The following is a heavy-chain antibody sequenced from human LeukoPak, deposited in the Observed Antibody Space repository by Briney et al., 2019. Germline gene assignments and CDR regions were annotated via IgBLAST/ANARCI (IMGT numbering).Heavy chain of an antibody. J-gene: IGHJ4*02. V-gene: IGHV4-61*02. Sequence: SQTLSLTCTVSGGSISSGSYYWSWIRQPAGKGLEWIGRIYTSGSTNYNPSLKSRVTISVDRSKNQFSLKLSSVTAADTAVYYCASAYYYDSSGLGPVDYWGQGTLVTVSS. CDR1: GGSISSGSYY. CDR2: IYTSGST. D-gene: IGHD3-22*01. CDR3: ASAYYYDSSGLGPVDY.